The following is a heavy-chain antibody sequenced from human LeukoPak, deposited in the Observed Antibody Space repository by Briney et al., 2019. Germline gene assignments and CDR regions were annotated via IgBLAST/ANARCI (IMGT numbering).Heavy chain of an antibody. CDR2: IYHSGST. D-gene: IGHD3-10*01. V-gene: IGHV4-30-2*01. CDR1: GGSISSGGYS. Sequence: SETLSLTCAVSGGSISSGGYSWSWIRQPPGKGLEWIGYIYHSGSTYYNPSLKSRVTISVDRSKNQFSLKLSSVTAADTAVYYCARGEPSHCGSGVDYWGQGTLVTVSS. CDR3: ARGEPSHCGSGVDY. J-gene: IGHJ4*02.